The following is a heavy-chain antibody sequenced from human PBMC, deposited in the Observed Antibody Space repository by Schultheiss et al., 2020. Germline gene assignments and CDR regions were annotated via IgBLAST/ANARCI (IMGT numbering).Heavy chain of an antibody. D-gene: IGHD1-26*01. CDR1: GFIFSTYA. Sequence: GGSLRLSCATSGFIFSTYAMNWVRQAPGKGLEWVSSINRDKTYIYYADSVKGRFTISRDNSKNTLYLQMNSLRAEDTAVYYCARDASYPVRYYFDYWGQGTLVTVSS. CDR2: INRDKTYI. CDR3: ARDASYPVRYYFDY. V-gene: IGHV3-21*01. J-gene: IGHJ4*02.